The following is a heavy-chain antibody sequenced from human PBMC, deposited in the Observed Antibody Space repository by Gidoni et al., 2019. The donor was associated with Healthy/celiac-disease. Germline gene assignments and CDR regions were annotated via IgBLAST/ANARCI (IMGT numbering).Heavy chain of an antibody. D-gene: IGHD1-7*01. V-gene: IGHV2-5*02. CDR3: AHRRGVNWNYILNGFDY. CDR1: GFSLSTSGVG. J-gene: IGHJ4*02. CDR2: IYWDDDK. Sequence: QITLQESGPTLVKPTQTPPLTCTFSGFSLSTSGVGVGWIRQPPGKALEWLALIYWDDDKRYSPSLKSRLTITKDTSKNQVVLTMTNMDPVDTATYYCAHRRGVNWNYILNGFDYWGQGTLVTVSS.